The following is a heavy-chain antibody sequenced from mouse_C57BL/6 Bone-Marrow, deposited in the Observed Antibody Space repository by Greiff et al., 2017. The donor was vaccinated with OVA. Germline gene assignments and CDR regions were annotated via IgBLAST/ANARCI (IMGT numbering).Heavy chain of an antibody. CDR2: INYDGSST. CDR3: ARSYYGNSYFDY. CDR1: GFTFSDYY. Sequence: EVMLVESEGGLVQPGSSMKLSCTASGFTFSDYYMAWVRQVPEKGLEWVANINYDGSSTYYLDSLKSRFIISRDNAKNMLYLQMSSLKSEDTATYYCARSYYGNSYFDYWGQGTTLTVSS. D-gene: IGHD2-10*01. J-gene: IGHJ2*01. V-gene: IGHV5-16*01.